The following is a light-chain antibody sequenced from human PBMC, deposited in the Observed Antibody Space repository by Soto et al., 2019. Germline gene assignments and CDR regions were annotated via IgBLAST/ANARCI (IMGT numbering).Light chain of an antibody. CDR1: NIGSKT. CDR2: DNS. Sequence: SYELTQPPSVSVAPGQTARITCEGDNIGSKTVHWYQQKPGQAPVLVVYDNSDRPSGIPEGFSGSNSGNTATLTISRAEGGDEADYFCQVWDGSSDDWVFGGGTKLTVL. CDR3: QVWDGSSDDWV. J-gene: IGLJ3*02. V-gene: IGLV3-21*02.